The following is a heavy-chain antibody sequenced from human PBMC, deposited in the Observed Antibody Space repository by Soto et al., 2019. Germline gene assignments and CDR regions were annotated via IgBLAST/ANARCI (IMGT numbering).Heavy chain of an antibody. CDR1: GYTFTANY. Sequence: ASVKVSCKASGYTFTANYMHWVRQAPGQGLEWMGWINPNSGDTNYAQEFQGRVTMTRGTSINTAYMELSRLRTDDTAVYYCARVDGNSYGLGGDYWGQGTLVTVSS. CDR3: ARVDGNSYGLGGDY. V-gene: IGHV1-2*02. CDR2: INPNSGDT. D-gene: IGHD5-18*01. J-gene: IGHJ4*02.